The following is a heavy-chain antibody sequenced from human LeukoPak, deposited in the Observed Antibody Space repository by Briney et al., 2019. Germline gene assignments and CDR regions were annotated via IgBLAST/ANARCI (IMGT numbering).Heavy chain of an antibody. CDR1: GDSISNYY. D-gene: IGHD3/OR15-3a*01. CDR2: IYYSGST. J-gene: IGHJ4*02. V-gene: IGHV4-59*01. Sequence: PSETLSLTCTVSGDSISNYYWSWVRQPPGKGLEWIGYIYYSGSTNYNPSLKSRVSISADTSKNQSSLKLSSVTAADTAVYYCARLPPVGPGLDDYWGQGTLVTVSS. CDR3: ARLPPVGPGLDDY.